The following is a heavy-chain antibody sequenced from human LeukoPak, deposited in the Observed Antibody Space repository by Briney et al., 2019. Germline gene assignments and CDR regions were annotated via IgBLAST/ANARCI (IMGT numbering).Heavy chain of an antibody. Sequence: SEALSLTCAVSGGPFSGYSWNWIRQPPGKGLEWIGEINHSGSTNYNPSLKNQVTMSIDTSKNQFSLRLSSVTAADTAVYYCARGLEGYSYGYSEFDYWGQGALVTVSS. CDR2: INHSGST. CDR3: ARGLEGYSYGYSEFDY. V-gene: IGHV4-34*01. CDR1: GGPFSGYS. J-gene: IGHJ4*02. D-gene: IGHD5-18*01.